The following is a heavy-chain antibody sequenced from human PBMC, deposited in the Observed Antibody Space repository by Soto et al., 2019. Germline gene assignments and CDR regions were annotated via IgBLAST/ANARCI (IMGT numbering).Heavy chain of an antibody. CDR1: GYTFTSYG. CDR3: ARVDYDFWSGYYKYYFDY. D-gene: IGHD3-3*01. J-gene: IGHJ4*02. CDR2: TSAYNGNT. V-gene: IGHV1-18*01. Sequence: GASVKVSCKASGYTFTSYGISWVRQAPGQGLEWMGWTSAYNGNTNYAQKLQGRVTMTTDTSTSTAYMELRSLRSDDTAVYYCARVDYDFWSGYYKYYFDYWGQGTLVTVSS.